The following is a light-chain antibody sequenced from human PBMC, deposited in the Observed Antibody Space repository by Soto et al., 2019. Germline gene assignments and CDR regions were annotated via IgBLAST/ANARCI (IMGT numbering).Light chain of an antibody. CDR3: ASKAGSSRHVV. Sequence: QSVLTQPPSASGSPGQSVTISCTGSRSDIGDSNYVSWYQQHPRKAPKLIISEVINRPSGVPDCFSASKSGNTASLTISGLQAEDEADYYCASKAGSSRHVVFGGGTQLTVL. V-gene: IGLV2-8*01. CDR1: RSDIGDSNY. CDR2: EVI. J-gene: IGLJ2*01.